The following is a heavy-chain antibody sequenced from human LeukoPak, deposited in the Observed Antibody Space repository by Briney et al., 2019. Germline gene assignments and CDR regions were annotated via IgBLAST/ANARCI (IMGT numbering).Heavy chain of an antibody. V-gene: IGHV1-69*13. CDR2: IIPIFGTA. Sequence: GASVKVSCEASGGTFSSYAISWVRQAPGQGLEWMGGIIPIFGTANYAQKFQSRVTITADESTSTAYMELSSLRSEDTAVYYCAREGRPTRIQLWSPGAFDIWGQGTMVTVSS. D-gene: IGHD5-18*01. CDR1: GGTFSSYA. J-gene: IGHJ3*02. CDR3: AREGRPTRIQLWSPGAFDI.